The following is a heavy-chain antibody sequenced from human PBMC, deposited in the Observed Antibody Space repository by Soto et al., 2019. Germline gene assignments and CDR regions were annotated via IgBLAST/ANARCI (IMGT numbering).Heavy chain of an antibody. J-gene: IGHJ6*02. D-gene: IGHD5-18*01. Sequence: QVPLVQSGAEVKKPGASVKVSCKASGYTFTSYGISWVRQAPGHGLEWMGWISAYNGNTNYAQKLQGRVTMTTDTSTSTAYMELRSLVPDDTAVYYCARVKYSPPYYYCYGMNVWGQGTTVTVTS. V-gene: IGHV1-18*01. CDR1: GYTFTSYG. CDR3: ARVKYSPPYYYCYGMNV. CDR2: ISAYNGNT.